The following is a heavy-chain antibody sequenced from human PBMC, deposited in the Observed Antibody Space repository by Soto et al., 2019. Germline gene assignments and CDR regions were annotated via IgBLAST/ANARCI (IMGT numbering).Heavy chain of an antibody. CDR2: ISAYNGNT. J-gene: IGHJ6*02. V-gene: IGHV1-18*01. CDR3: GGKEGQQLSKGGGGYYYYGMDV. CDR1: GYTFTSYG. D-gene: IGHD6-13*01. Sequence: QVQLVQSGAEVKKPGASVKVSCKASGYTFTSYGISWVRQAPGQGLEWMGWISAYNGNTNYAQKLQGRVTMTTDTSRRTAYMELRSRRSDGTAVYYCGGKEGQQLSKGGGGYYYYGMDVWGQGTTVTVSS.